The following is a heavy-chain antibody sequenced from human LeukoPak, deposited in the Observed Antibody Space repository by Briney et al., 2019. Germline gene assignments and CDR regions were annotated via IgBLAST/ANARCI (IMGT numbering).Heavy chain of an antibody. J-gene: IGHJ4*02. D-gene: IGHD3-9*01. CDR3: ARSQNSTGSFDF. Sequence: PSEPLSLPCPVSGPSVSRGSYSWNGIRQPPGKGLEWMGNILYRWSNNYNHSLKSRVTISVDTSKSQYSLTLSSVTAADTAVDYYARSQNSTGSFDFWGQGTLVTVSS. CDR2: ILYRWSN. V-gene: IGHV4-61*01. CDR1: GPSVSRGSYS.